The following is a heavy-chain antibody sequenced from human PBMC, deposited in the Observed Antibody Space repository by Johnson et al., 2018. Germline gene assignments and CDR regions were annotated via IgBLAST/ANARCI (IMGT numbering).Heavy chain of an antibody. CDR2: IYYSGST. Sequence: QVQLQESGPGLVKPSETLSLTCTVSGGSISSSSYYWGWIRQPPGKGLEWIGSIYYSGSTYYNPSLKSRVTITVATSKDQFSLKLSSVTAADTAVAYCARAYCSGGSCYKAAFDIWGQGTMVTVSS. J-gene: IGHJ3*02. CDR3: ARAYCSGGSCYKAAFDI. CDR1: GGSISSSSYY. D-gene: IGHD2-15*01. V-gene: IGHV4-39*07.